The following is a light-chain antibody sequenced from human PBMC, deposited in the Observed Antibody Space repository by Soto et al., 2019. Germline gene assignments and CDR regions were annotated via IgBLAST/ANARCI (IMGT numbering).Light chain of an antibody. CDR3: QQYGSSPLT. V-gene: IGKV3-20*01. Sequence: EIALTQSPGTLSLSPGERATLSCRASQSVSSSYLAWYQQKPGQAPRLLIYGASSRATDIPDRFSGSGSGTDFTLTISRLEPEDFAVYYCQQYGSSPLTFGGGTKVEIK. J-gene: IGKJ4*01. CDR1: QSVSSSY. CDR2: GAS.